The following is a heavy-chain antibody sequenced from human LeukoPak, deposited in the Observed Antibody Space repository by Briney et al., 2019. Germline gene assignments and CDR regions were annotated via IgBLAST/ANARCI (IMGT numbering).Heavy chain of an antibody. CDR2: IYFSGST. CDR3: ARVTAAGGGFDY. CDR1: GGSISGYY. D-gene: IGHD6-13*01. J-gene: IGHJ4*02. V-gene: IGHV4-59*01. Sequence: SETLPLTCTVSGGSISGYYWSWMRQPPGQGLECIGHIYFSGSTNYNPSLKSRVTISVDTSKNQFSLRLSSVTAADTAVYYCARVTAAGGGFDYWGQGTLVTVSS.